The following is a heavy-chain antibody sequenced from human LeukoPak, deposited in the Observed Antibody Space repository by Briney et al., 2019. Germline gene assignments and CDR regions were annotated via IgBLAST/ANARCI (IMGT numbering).Heavy chain of an antibody. CDR3: AKQLGYSSGWLFDY. CDR2: ISSSSSYI. D-gene: IGHD6-19*01. V-gene: IGHV3-21*01. CDR1: VFSFSVYS. J-gene: IGHJ4*02. Sequence: KPLGSLRLSSVAPVFSFSVYSMNWGRPAPRERLEWGSSISSSSSYIYYADSVKGRFTISRDNAKNSLYLQMNSLRAEDTAVYYCAKQLGYSSGWLFDYWGQGTLVTVSS.